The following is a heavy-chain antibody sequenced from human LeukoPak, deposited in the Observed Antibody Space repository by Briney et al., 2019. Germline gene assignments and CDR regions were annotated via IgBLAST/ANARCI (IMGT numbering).Heavy chain of an antibody. CDR2: TYYRSKWYN. J-gene: IGHJ5*02. CDR3: ASGSSSWDLSYNWFDP. CDR1: GDSVSSNSAA. V-gene: IGHV6-1*01. Sequence: SQTLSLTCAISGDSVSSNSAAWNWIRQSPSRGLEWLGRTYYRSKWYNDYAVSVKSRITINPDTSKNQFSLQLKSVSPEDTAVYYCASGSSSWDLSYNWFDPWGQGTLVTVSS. D-gene: IGHD6-13*01.